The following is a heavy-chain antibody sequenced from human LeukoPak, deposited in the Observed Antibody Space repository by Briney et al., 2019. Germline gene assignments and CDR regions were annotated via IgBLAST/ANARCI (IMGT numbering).Heavy chain of an antibody. CDR3: VREVPLYGDYVAGDY. D-gene: IGHD4-17*01. J-gene: IGHJ4*02. V-gene: IGHV1-46*01. Sequence: ASVKVSCKASGYTFTSYFMHWVRQAPGQGLEWMGIINPSGGSTSYAQKFQGRVTMTRDMSTSTVYMELSSLRSEDTAVYYCVREVPLYGDYVAGDYWGQGTLVTVSS. CDR1: GYTFTSYF. CDR2: INPSGGST.